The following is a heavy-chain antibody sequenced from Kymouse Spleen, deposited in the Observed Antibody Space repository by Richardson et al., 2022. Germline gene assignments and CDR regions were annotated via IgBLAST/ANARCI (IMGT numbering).Heavy chain of an antibody. Sequence: EVQLVESGGGLVQPGGSLRLSCAASGFTFSSYWMSWVRQAPGKGLEWVANIKQDGSEKYYVDSVKGRFTISRDNAKNSLYLQMNSLRAEDTAVYYCARSITGTTPYFDYWGQGTLVTVSS. D-gene: IGHD1-7*01. J-gene: IGHJ4*02. CDR2: IKQDGSEK. CDR3: ARSITGTTPYFDY. CDR1: GFTFSSYW. V-gene: IGHV3-7*01.